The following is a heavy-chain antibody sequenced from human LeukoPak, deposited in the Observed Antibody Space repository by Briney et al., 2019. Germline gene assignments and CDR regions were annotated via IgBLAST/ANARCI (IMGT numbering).Heavy chain of an antibody. J-gene: IGHJ4*02. Sequence: GGSLRLSCAAPGFTFSSYWMSWVRQAPGKGLEWVADIKQDGSEKYYVDSVKGRFTISRDNAKNSLYLQMSSLRAEDTAVYYCARRYFDYWGQGTLVTVSS. CDR2: IKQDGSEK. CDR3: ARRYFDY. V-gene: IGHV3-7*01. CDR1: GFTFSSYW.